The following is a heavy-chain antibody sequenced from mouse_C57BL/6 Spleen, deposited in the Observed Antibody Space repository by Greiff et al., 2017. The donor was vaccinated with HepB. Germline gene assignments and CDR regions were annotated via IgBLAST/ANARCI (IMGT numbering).Heavy chain of an antibody. D-gene: IGHD1-1*01. V-gene: IGHV1-80*01. CDR2: IYPGDGDT. CDR1: GYAFSSYW. J-gene: IGHJ4*01. Sequence: VQLQHSGAELVKPGASVKISCKASGYAFSSYWMNWVKQRPGKGLEWIGQIYPGDGDTNYNGKFKGKATLTADKSSSTAYMQLSSLTSEDSAVYFCARVGLYGSSYYAMDYWGQGTSVTVSS. CDR3: ARVGLYGSSYYAMDY.